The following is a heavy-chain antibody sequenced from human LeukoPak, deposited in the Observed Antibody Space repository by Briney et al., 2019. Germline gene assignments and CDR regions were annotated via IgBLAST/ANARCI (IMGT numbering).Heavy chain of an antibody. D-gene: IGHD2-15*01. V-gene: IGHV4-39*07. CDR2: LYYGGSP. J-gene: IGHJ5*02. Sequence: SETLSLTCTVSGASISNSDFYWCWIPQPPGKGLEWNGTLYYGGSPLYNASLTTRVSMSVETSKNQFSLRLSSVTAADTAVYYCARVNDCSGSSCFSRWFDPWGQGTLITVSS. CDR3: ARVNDCSGSSCFSRWFDP. CDR1: GASISNSDFY.